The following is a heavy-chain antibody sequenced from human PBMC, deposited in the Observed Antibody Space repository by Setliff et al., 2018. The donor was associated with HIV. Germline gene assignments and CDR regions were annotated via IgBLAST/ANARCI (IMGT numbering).Heavy chain of an antibody. CDR3: ARSEHSSSWYLGVDYYYYGMDV. CDR2: IIPISGTA. V-gene: IGHV1-69*05. CDR1: GGTFSNYG. D-gene: IGHD6-13*01. Sequence: SVKVSCKASGGTFSNYGMSWVRQAPGQGLEWMGGIIPISGTANYAQKFQGRVTITTDESKSTAYMELRSLRSDDTAVYYCARSEHSSSWYLGVDYYYYGMDVWGQGTTVTVSS. J-gene: IGHJ6*02.